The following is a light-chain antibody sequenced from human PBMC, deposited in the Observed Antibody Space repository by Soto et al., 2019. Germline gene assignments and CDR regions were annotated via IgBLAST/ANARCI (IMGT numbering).Light chain of an antibody. CDR1: QSVTRY. Sequence: EIVLTQSPCTLSLSPGERATLSCRASQSVTRYLAWYQQKPGQAPRLLIYGASSRATGIPDRFSGSGSGTDFTLTISRLEPEDFAVYYCQQYGSSPTFGQGTKVDIK. J-gene: IGKJ1*01. CDR2: GAS. CDR3: QQYGSSPT. V-gene: IGKV3-20*01.